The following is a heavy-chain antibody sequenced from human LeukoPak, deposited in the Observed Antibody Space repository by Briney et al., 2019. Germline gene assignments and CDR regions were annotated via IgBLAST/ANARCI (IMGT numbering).Heavy chain of an antibody. CDR1: GFTVDDYG. Sequence: GGSLRLSCVASGFTVDDYGMSWVRQAPGKGLEGVSGINRNTGDTRYADSVKGRFTISRDNGKNSLYLQMNSLRAEDTALYHCARDRPYTNYGSNGMDVWGQGTTVTVSS. V-gene: IGHV3-20*01. CDR3: ARDRPYTNYGSNGMDV. J-gene: IGHJ6*02. D-gene: IGHD4-11*01. CDR2: INRNTGDT.